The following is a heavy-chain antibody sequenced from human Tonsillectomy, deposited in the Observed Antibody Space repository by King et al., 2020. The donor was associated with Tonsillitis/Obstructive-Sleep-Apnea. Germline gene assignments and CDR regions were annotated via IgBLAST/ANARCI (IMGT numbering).Heavy chain of an antibody. Sequence: VQLVESGGGVVQPGRSLRLSCAASGFTFSSYAMHWVRQAPGKGLEWVAVISYDGSNKYYADSVKGRFTISRDNSKYTLYLQMNSLRAEDTAVYYCARDMEDIVVVPAALGDYYYYGMDVWGQGTTVTVSS. V-gene: IGHV3-30*04. CDR2: ISYDGSNK. CDR3: ARDMEDIVVVPAALGDYYYYGMDV. D-gene: IGHD2-2*01. J-gene: IGHJ6*02. CDR1: GFTFSSYA.